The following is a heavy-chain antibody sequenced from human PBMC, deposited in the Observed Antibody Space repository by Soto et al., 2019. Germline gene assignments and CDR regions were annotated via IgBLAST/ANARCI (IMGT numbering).Heavy chain of an antibody. V-gene: IGHV1-69*02. CDR3: ARGSVGRTGDY. Sequence: QVQLVQSGAEVKKPGSSVKVSCKASGGTFSSYTISWVRQAPGQGLEWMGRIIPILGIANYAPKFQGRVTITADKSTSTAYMELSSLRSEDTAVYYCARGSVGRTGDYWGQGTLVTVSS. J-gene: IGHJ4*02. CDR2: IIPILGIA. D-gene: IGHD1-26*01. CDR1: GGTFSSYT.